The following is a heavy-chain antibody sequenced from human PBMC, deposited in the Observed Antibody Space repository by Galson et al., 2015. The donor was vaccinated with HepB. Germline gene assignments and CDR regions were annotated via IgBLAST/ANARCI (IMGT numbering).Heavy chain of an antibody. CDR2: ISSGSSYT. D-gene: IGHD5-12*01. CDR1: GFTFSDYY. Sequence: SLRLSCAASGFTFSDYYMSWIRQAPGKGLEWVSCISSGSSYTNYADSVKGRFTISRDNAKKSLYLQMNSLRAEDTAFYYCARGPQLDTVPTTHFDYWGQGTLVTVSS. CDR3: ARGPQLDTVPTTHFDY. J-gene: IGHJ4*02. V-gene: IGHV3-11*06.